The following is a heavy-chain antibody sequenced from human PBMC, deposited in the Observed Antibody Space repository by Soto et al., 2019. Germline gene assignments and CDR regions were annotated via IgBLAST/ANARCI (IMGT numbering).Heavy chain of an antibody. Sequence: SETLSLTCTVSGDSSSTTSYYWGWIRQPPGKGLEWIGSIYYSGNTYYNPSLQSRVTISVDTSKNEFSLRLSSVTAADTAVYYCARLNGYCISTNCHGYYGMDVWGQGTTVTVSS. V-gene: IGHV4-39*01. J-gene: IGHJ6*02. CDR2: IYYSGNT. CDR1: GDSSSTTSYY. CDR3: ARLNGYCISTNCHGYYGMDV. D-gene: IGHD2-2*03.